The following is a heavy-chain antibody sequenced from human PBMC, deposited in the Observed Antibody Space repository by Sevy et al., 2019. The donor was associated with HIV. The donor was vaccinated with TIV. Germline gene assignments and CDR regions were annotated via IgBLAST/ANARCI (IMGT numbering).Heavy chain of an antibody. J-gene: IGHJ4*02. D-gene: IGHD3-22*01. CDR3: ETTKDCYDSSGYPFDY. Sequence: ASVKVSCKVSGYTLTELSMHWVRQAPGKGLEWMGSFDPEDGETIYQQKFQGRVTLTEDTSTDTAYMELSSLRSEDTAEYYCETTKDCYDSSGYPFDYWGQGTLVTVSS. V-gene: IGHV1-24*01. CDR1: GYTLTELS. CDR2: FDPEDGET.